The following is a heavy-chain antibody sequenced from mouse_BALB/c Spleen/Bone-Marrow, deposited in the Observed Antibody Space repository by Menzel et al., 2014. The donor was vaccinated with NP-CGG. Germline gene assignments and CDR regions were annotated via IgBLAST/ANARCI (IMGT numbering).Heavy chain of an antibody. D-gene: IGHD2-14*01. V-gene: IGHV14-3*02. CDR2: IDPANGNT. Sequence: VQLQQSGAELVKPGASVKLSCTASGFNIKDTYMHWVEQRPEQGLEWIGRIDPANGNTKYDPRFQGKATITADASSNTAYLQLSSLTSEDTAVYYCTGRYGWFAYWGQGTLVTVSA. J-gene: IGHJ3*01. CDR1: GFNIKDTY. CDR3: TGRYGWFAY.